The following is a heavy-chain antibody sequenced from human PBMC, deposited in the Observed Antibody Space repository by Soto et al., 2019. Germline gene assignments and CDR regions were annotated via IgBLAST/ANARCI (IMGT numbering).Heavy chain of an antibody. V-gene: IGHV4-59*08. Sequence: SETLSLTCTVSGGSISSYYWSWIRQPPGRGLEWIGYIYYSGSTNYNPSLKSRVTISVDTSKNQFSLKLSSVTAADTAVYYCARHRGIAAAAPFDYWGQGPRSPSPQ. CDR2: IYYSGST. J-gene: IGHJ4*02. CDR1: GGSISSYY. D-gene: IGHD6-13*01. CDR3: ARHRGIAAAAPFDY.